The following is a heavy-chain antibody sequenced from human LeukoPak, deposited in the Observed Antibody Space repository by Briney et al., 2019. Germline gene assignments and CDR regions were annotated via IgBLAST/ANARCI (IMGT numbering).Heavy chain of an antibody. CDR2: IYNGGYT. V-gene: IGHV4-59*01. CDR1: GGSISSYY. CDR3: ARDGTDYNILTGYRRGAFDI. J-gene: IGHJ3*02. D-gene: IGHD3-9*01. Sequence: SETLSLTCTVSGGSISSYYWSWIRQPPGKGLEWIGYIYNGGYTNYNPSLKSRVTISVDTSKNQFSLKLSSVTAADTAVYHCARDGTDYNILTGYRRGAFDIWGQGTMVTVSS.